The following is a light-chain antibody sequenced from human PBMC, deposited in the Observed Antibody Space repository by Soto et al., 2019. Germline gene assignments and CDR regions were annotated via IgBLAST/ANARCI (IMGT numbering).Light chain of an antibody. CDR1: QSLVHSAGNTS. J-gene: IGKJ2*01. Sequence: DVVMTQSPRSLPVTLGQPASISCRSSQSLVHSAGNTSWTWFQQRPGQSPRRLISKVSDRDSRVPDRFSGIGSGTEFTLKISRVEAEDVGVYYCMQATHRPEYTFGQGTKLEIK. CDR3: MQATHRPEYT. V-gene: IGKV2-30*02. CDR2: KVS.